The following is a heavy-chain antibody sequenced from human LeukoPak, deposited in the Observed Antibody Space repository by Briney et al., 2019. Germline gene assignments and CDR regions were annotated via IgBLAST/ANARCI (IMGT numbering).Heavy chain of an antibody. CDR3: ATSPGYYESSPYDY. J-gene: IGHJ4*02. CDR1: GFTFSGSA. CDR2: IRSKANSYAT. Sequence: GSLRLSCAASGFTFSGSAMHWVRQASGKGLEWVGRIRSKANSYATAYAASVKGRFTISRDDSKNTAYLQMNSLKTEDTAVYYCATSPGYYESSPYDYWGQGTLVTVSS. V-gene: IGHV3-73*01. D-gene: IGHD3-22*01.